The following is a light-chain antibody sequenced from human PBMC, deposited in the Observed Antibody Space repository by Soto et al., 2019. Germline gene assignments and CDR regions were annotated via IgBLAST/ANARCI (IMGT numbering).Light chain of an antibody. V-gene: IGKV1-39*01. Sequence: DIQMTQSPSSLSASVGDRVTITCRASQTINKNLNWYQQKPGQAPNLLIYSASDFQSGVPSRFSGSGSGTDFTLTISRLEPEDFAVYYCQQYVSSPLTFGGGTKVEIK. CDR2: SAS. J-gene: IGKJ4*01. CDR1: QTINKN. CDR3: QQYVSSPLT.